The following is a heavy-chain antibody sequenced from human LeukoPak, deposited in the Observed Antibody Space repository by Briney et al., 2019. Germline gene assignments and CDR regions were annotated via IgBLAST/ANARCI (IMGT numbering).Heavy chain of an antibody. V-gene: IGHV3-74*03. CDR3: ARDGAHGSGIRAFDY. Sequence: RGSLRLSCAASGFTFSTYWIHWVRQAPGKGLEWVSRINVDGSSTTYADSVKGRFTISRDNAKNTLSLQMNSLRAEDTAVYYCARDGAHGSGIRAFDYWGQGTLVTVSS. CDR1: GFTFSTYW. D-gene: IGHD3-10*01. J-gene: IGHJ4*02. CDR2: INVDGSST.